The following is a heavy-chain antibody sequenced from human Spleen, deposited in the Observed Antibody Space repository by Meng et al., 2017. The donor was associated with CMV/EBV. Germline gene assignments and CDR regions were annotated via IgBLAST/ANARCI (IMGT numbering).Heavy chain of an antibody. CDR2: IYYSGST. V-gene: IGHV4-34*01. Sequence: SETLSLTCTVYGGSFSDYYWTWIRQSPGKGLEWIGSIYYSGSTYYNPSLKSRVTISLDTSKNQFSLKLSSVTAADTAVYYCARDNYYSKARFDPWGQGTLVTVSS. J-gene: IGHJ5*02. CDR1: GGSFSDYY. D-gene: IGHD4-11*01. CDR3: ARDNYYSKARFDP.